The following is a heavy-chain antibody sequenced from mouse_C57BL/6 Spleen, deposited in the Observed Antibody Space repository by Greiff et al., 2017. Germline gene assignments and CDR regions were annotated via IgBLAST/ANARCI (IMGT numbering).Heavy chain of an antibody. Sequence: EVQLQQSGAELVRPGASVKLSCTASGFNIKDYYMHWVKQRPEQGLEWIGRIDPEDGDTEYAPKFQGKATMTADTSSNTAYLQLSSLTSEDTAVYYCTTSPITTVVAPDYWGQGTTLTVSS. D-gene: IGHD1-1*01. J-gene: IGHJ2*01. V-gene: IGHV14-1*01. CDR2: IDPEDGDT. CDR1: GFNIKDYY. CDR3: TTSPITTVVAPDY.